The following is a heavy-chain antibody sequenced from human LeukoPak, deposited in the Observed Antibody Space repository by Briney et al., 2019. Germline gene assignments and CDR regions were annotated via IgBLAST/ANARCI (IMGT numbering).Heavy chain of an antibody. J-gene: IGHJ4*02. V-gene: IGHV3-53*01. CDR2: IYSAGTT. D-gene: IGHD3-22*01. Sequence: GGSLRLSCAASGFTFSSVYMSWVRQAPGKGLEWVSLIYSAGTTYYADSVKGRLIISRDNSKNTLYLQMNSLRAEDTAVYYCARGQPYYYDSRGYSVPHDWGQGTLVTVSS. CDR3: ARGQPYYYDSRGYSVPHD. CDR1: GFTFSSVY.